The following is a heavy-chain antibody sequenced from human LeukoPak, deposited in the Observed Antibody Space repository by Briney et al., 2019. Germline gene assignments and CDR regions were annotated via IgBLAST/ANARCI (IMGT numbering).Heavy chain of an antibody. D-gene: IGHD6-13*01. CDR1: GFTFSSYA. CDR3: AKGRSSSSYWYFDL. V-gene: IGHV3-23*01. J-gene: IGHJ2*01. Sequence: PGGSLRLSCAASGFTFSSYAMSWVRQAPGKGLEWVSAISGSGGSTYYADSVKGRFTISRDNSRNTLYLQMNSLRAEDTAVYYCAKGRSSSSYWYFDLWGRGTLVTVSS. CDR2: ISGSGGST.